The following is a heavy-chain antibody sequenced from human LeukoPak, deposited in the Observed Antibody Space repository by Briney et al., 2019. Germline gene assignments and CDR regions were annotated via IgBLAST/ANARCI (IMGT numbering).Heavy chain of an antibody. CDR2: IIPIFGTA. D-gene: IGHD1-26*01. J-gene: IGHJ4*02. CDR1: GGTFSSYA. V-gene: IGHV1-69*13. CDR3: ARDMWEAGTHDY. Sequence: SVKVSCKASGGTFSSYAISWVRQAPGQGLEWMGGIIPIFGTANYAQKFQGRVTITADESTSTAYMELSSLRSEDTAVYYCARDMWEAGTHDYWGQGTLVTVSS.